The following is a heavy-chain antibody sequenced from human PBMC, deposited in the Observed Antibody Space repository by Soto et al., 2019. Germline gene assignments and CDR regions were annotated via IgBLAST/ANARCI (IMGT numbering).Heavy chain of an antibody. D-gene: IGHD3-10*01. J-gene: IGHJ6*02. V-gene: IGHV4-59*01. CDR3: ARDSEFLGDMDV. Sequence: SETLSLTCTVSGGSISSYYWSWIRQPPGKGLEWIGYIYYSGSTNYNPSLKSRVTISVDTSKNQFSLKLSSVTAADTAVYYCARDSEFLGDMDVWGQGTTVTVSS. CDR1: GGSISSYY. CDR2: IYYSGST.